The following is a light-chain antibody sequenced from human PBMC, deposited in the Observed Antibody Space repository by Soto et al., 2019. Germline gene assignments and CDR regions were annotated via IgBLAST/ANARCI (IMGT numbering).Light chain of an antibody. CDR1: SSDVGGYNY. V-gene: IGLV2-14*03. J-gene: IGLJ2*01. CDR2: DVN. CDR3: ISHTCISTHVV. Sequence: QSVLTQPASVSGSPGQSITISCTGTSSDVGGYNYVSWYQHHPGKAPKLMIYDVNNRPSGVSNRFSGSKSGNTASLTISGRQAEDEAAYHCISHTCISTHVVFCGGT.